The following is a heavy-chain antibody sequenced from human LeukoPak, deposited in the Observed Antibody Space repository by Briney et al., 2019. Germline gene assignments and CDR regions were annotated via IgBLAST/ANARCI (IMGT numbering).Heavy chain of an antibody. Sequence: PGGSLRLSCAASGFTFSSYSMNWVRQAPGKGLEWVSSISSSSSYIYYADSVKGRFTISRDNAKNSLYLQMNSLRAEDTAVYYCARARYCSSTSCYFDYWGQGTLVTVSS. V-gene: IGHV3-21*01. CDR1: GFTFSSYS. D-gene: IGHD2-2*01. CDR2: ISSSSSYI. CDR3: ARARYCSSTSCYFDY. J-gene: IGHJ4*02.